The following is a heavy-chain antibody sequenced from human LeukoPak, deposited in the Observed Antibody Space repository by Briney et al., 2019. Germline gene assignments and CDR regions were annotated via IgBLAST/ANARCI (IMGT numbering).Heavy chain of an antibody. V-gene: IGHV4-34*01. Sequence: SETLSLTCTVSGGSISSYHWSWIRQPPGKGLEWIGEINHSGSTNYNPSLKSRVTISVDTSKNQFSLKLSSVTAADTAVYYCARRVFTYYYMDVWGKGTTVTISS. J-gene: IGHJ6*03. CDR3: ARRVFTYYYMDV. CDR1: GGSISSYH. CDR2: INHSGST.